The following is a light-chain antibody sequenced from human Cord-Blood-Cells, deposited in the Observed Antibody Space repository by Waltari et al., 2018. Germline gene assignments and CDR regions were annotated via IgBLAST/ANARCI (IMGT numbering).Light chain of an antibody. CDR3: QQYNSYLYT. Sequence: DIQMTQSPSTLSASVGVRVTITCRASQSISSWLAWYQQKPGKAHKLLIYKASSLESGVPSRFSGSGYGTEFTLTISSLQPDDFATYYCQQYNSYLYTFGQGTKLEIK. V-gene: IGKV1-5*03. J-gene: IGKJ2*01. CDR2: KAS. CDR1: QSISSW.